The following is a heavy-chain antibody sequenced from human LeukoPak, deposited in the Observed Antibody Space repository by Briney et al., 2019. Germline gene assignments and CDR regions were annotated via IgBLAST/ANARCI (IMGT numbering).Heavy chain of an antibody. CDR2: SYSGGTT. V-gene: IGHV3-53*01. J-gene: IGHJ3*01. D-gene: IGHD3-10*01. CDR1: GFTISNTE. Sequence: GGSLRLSCAVSGFTISNTEMSWVRQVPGKGPEWVLVSYSGGTTYYADSVKGRFTISRDISKNTVDLQMNSLRVEDTAVYHCRGWLGSFGVWGRGTMVTVSS. CDR3: RGWLGSFGV.